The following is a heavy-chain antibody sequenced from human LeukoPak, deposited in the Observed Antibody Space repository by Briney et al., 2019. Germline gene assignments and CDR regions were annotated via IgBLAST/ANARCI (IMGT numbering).Heavy chain of an antibody. Sequence: SQTLSLTCAISGDSVSSNSAAWNWIRQSPSRGLEWLGRTYYRSKWYNDYAVSVKSRITINPDTSKNQFSLQLNSVTPEDTAVYYCARGLWVATISSRHYYYYYMDVWGKGTTVTVSS. CDR1: GDSVSSNSAA. V-gene: IGHV6-1*01. J-gene: IGHJ6*03. CDR2: TYYRSKWYN. CDR3: ARGLWVATISSRHYYYYYMDV. D-gene: IGHD5-12*01.